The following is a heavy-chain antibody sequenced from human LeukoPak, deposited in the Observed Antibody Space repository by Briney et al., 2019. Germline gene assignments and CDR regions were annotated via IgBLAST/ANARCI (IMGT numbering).Heavy chain of an antibody. CDR2: INRDGRST. Sequence: GGSLRLSCAASGFTFTSYWMHWVRQAPGKGLVWVSSINRDGRSTSYADSVKDRFTISRDNAKNTVFLQMNSLRAEDTAVYYCARDPYDILTGPYFDYWGLGTLVTVSS. CDR3: ARDPYDILTGPYFDY. CDR1: GFTFTSYW. J-gene: IGHJ4*02. V-gene: IGHV3-74*01. D-gene: IGHD3-9*01.